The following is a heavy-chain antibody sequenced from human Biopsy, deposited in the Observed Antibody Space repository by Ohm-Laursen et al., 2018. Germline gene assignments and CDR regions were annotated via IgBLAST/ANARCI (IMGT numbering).Heavy chain of an antibody. Sequence: SSVKVSCKASGGTFSSFGISWVRQAPGQGLEWMGEINSMFGTTNYAQTFQGRVTITADESTSTAYMELSSLRSEDTAVYYCARAERFLECFDIWGQGTMVTVSS. CDR2: INSMFGTT. CDR3: ARAERFLECFDI. V-gene: IGHV1-69*01. D-gene: IGHD3-3*01. CDR1: GGTFSSFG. J-gene: IGHJ3*02.